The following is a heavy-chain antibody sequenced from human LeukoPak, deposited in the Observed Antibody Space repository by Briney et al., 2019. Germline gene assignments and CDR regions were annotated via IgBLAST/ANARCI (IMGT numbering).Heavy chain of an antibody. CDR1: GGSFSGYY. D-gene: IGHD3-10*01. CDR2: INHSGST. V-gene: IGHV4-34*01. J-gene: IGHJ4*02. CDR3: ARRYYGSGSYNFDY. Sequence: SETLSLTCAVYGGSFSGYYWSWIRQPPGKGLEWIGEINHSGSTNYNPSLKSRVTISVDTSKNQFSLKLSSVTAADTAVYYCARRYYGSGSYNFDYWGQGTLVTVSS.